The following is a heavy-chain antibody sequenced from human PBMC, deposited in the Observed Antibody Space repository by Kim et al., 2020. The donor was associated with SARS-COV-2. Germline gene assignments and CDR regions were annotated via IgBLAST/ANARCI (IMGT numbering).Heavy chain of an antibody. V-gene: IGHV5-51*01. D-gene: IGHD1-26*01. J-gene: IGHJ4*02. CDR2: DTDT. CDR3: ARNHIVDY. Sequence: DTDTTYSPSFQGQVTISADKSIGTVYLQWTSLKASDTAMYFCARNHIVDYWGQGTLVTVSS.